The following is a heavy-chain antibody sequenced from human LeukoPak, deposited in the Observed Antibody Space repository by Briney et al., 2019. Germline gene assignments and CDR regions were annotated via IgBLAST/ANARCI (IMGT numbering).Heavy chain of an antibody. D-gene: IGHD3-3*01. CDR1: GFTFSSYA. Sequence: GGSLRLSCADSGFTFSSYAMHWVRQAPGKGLEWVAVISYDGSNKYYADSVKGRFTISRDNSKNTLYLQMNSLRAEDTAVYYCARGPRGDFWWVRYYYYYMGVWGKGTTVTVSS. V-gene: IGHV3-30*04. CDR2: ISYDGSNK. CDR3: ARGPRGDFWWVRYYYYYMGV. J-gene: IGHJ6*03.